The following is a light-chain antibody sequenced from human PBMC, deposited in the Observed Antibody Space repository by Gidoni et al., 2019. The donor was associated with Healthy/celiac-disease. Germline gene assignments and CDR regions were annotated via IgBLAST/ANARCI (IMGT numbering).Light chain of an antibody. CDR1: QSISSY. V-gene: IGKV1-39*01. CDR3: QQSYSTLLT. CDR2: AAS. Sequence: DIQMTQYPSSLSASVGDRVTITCRASQSISSYLNWYQQKPGKAPKLLIYAASSLQSGVPSRFSGRGSGTDFTLTISSLQPEDFAPYYCQQSYSTLLTFGQGTKVEIK. J-gene: IGKJ1*01.